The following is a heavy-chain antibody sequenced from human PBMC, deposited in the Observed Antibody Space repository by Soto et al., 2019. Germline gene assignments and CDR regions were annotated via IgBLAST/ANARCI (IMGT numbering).Heavy chain of an antibody. CDR1: GGAFSSYS. CDR2: IIPIFGTA. J-gene: IGHJ4*02. Sequence: GASVKGSCKASGGAFSSYSISWVRHAPGQRLEWMGGIIPIFGTANYAQKFQGRVTITADESTSTAYMELSSLRSEDTAVYYCARDPVDTAMVTPPYFDYWGQGTLVTVSS. V-gene: IGHV1-69*13. D-gene: IGHD5-18*01. CDR3: ARDPVDTAMVTPPYFDY.